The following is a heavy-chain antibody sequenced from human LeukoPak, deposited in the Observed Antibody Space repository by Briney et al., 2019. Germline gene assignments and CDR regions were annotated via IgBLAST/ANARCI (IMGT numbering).Heavy chain of an antibody. CDR1: GFTFSNHW. Sequence: GGSLRLSCAASGFTFSNHWMSWFRQVPGKGLEWVSGTSDRGDYTYYADSVKGRFTISRDSSKNTLFLQMNSLRAEDTALYFCARKAQYNGHYPLDYWGQGTLVTVSS. V-gene: IGHV3-23*01. CDR3: ARKAQYNGHYPLDY. D-gene: IGHD1-1*01. CDR2: TSDRGDYT. J-gene: IGHJ4*02.